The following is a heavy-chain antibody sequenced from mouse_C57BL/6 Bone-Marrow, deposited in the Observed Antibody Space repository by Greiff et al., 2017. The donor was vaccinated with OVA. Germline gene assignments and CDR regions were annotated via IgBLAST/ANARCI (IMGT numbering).Heavy chain of an antibody. D-gene: IGHD1-1*01. Sequence: VQLQQPGAELVKPGASVKLSCKASGYTFTSYWMHWVKQRPGQGLEWIGMIHPNSGSTNYNEKFKSKATLTVDKSSSTAYMQLSSLTSEDSAVYYCAGIGTTVGYAMDYWGQGTSVTVSS. CDR3: AGIGTTVGYAMDY. J-gene: IGHJ4*01. CDR2: IHPNSGST. CDR1: GYTFTSYW. V-gene: IGHV1-64*01.